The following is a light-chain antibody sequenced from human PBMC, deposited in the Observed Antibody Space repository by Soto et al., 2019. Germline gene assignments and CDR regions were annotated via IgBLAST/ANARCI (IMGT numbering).Light chain of an antibody. Sequence: QSVLTQLPSVSGAPGQRVTISCTGSSSDIGAGFDVHWYQHLPGTAPKLLIYGNTNRPSGVPGRFSGSKSGTSASLVITGLQAEDEADYYCQSYENSRTGFYVFGTGTKLTVL. CDR2: GNT. V-gene: IGLV1-40*01. J-gene: IGLJ1*01. CDR3: QSYENSRTGFYV. CDR1: SSDIGAGFD.